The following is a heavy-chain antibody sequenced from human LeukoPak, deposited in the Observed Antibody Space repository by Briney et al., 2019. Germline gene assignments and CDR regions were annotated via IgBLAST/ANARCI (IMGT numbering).Heavy chain of an antibody. CDR1: GYTFTGYY. CDR3: ARGSDIVAAIGGSGYYYMAV. V-gene: IGHV1-2*02. D-gene: IGHD5-12*01. J-gene: IGHJ6*03. CDR2: INPNSGGT. Sequence: ASVKVSCKASGYTFTGYYMHWVRQAPGQGLEWMGWINPNSGGTNYAQKFQGRVTMTRDTSISTAYMELSRLISDDTAVYYCARGSDIVAAIGGSGYYYMAVWGKGTTVTVSS.